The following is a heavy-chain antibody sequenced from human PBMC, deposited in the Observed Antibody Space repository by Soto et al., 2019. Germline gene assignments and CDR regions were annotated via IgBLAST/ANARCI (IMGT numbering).Heavy chain of an antibody. V-gene: IGHV3-23*01. CDR2: FSGSGGNI. Sequence: GGSLRLSCVDSGFTFSTHAMSWVRQVPGKGLERVSTFSGSGGNIYYGESVKGRFTISRDDPTNTLYLDMNSLGVEDTAVYYCAKDPPLTVGPLAMDVWGQGTTVTVPS. D-gene: IGHD2-2*01. CDR3: AKDPPLTVGPLAMDV. J-gene: IGHJ6*02. CDR1: GFTFSTHA.